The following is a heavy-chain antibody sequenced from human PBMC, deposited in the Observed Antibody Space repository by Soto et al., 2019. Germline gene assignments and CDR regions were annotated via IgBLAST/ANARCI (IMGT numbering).Heavy chain of an antibody. Sequence: ASVKVSYKASGYTFTSCSMHWVRHAPGQRLEWMGWINAGNGNTKYSQKFQGRVTITRDTSASTAYMELSSLRSDDTAVYYCARAVGQWLAPVYMDVWGQGTTVTVS. CDR1: GYTFTSCS. CDR3: ARAVGQWLAPVYMDV. J-gene: IGHJ6*02. CDR2: INAGNGNT. D-gene: IGHD6-19*01. V-gene: IGHV1-3*01.